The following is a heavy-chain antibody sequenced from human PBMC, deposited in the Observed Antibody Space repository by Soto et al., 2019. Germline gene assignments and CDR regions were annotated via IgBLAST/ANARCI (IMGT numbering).Heavy chain of an antibody. V-gene: IGHV4-4*07. CDR2: VHYTGNT. CDR3: ATDFNFIFDDFADRRRYLDH. Sequence: SETLSLTCGVSGLSITANYWSWIRHSAEKGLEWIGRVHYTGNTDYNPSLRSRVTMSVDMSKNQFHLNLRSVTDADTAVYYCATDFNFIFDDFADRRRYLDHWRQGTLVPVSS. D-gene: IGHD3-3*02. J-gene: IGHJ5*02. CDR1: GLSITANY.